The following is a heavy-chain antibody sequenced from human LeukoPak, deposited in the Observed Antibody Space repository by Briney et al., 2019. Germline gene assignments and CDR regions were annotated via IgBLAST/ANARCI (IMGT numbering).Heavy chain of an antibody. CDR2: IYHSGST. CDR3: ARDHGDLHYFDY. D-gene: IGHD4-17*01. Sequence: SETLSLTCTVSGGSISSGGYYWSWIRQPPGKGLEWIGYIYHSGSTYYNPSLKSRVTISVDRSKNQFSLKLSSVTAADTAVYYCARDHGDLHYFDYWGQGTLVTVSS. V-gene: IGHV4-30-2*01. CDR1: GGSISSGGYY. J-gene: IGHJ4*02.